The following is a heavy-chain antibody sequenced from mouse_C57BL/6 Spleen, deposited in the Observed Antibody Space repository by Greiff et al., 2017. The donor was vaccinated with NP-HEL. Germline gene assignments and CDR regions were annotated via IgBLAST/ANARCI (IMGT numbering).Heavy chain of an antibody. D-gene: IGHD2-5*01. CDR2: ISDGGSYT. CDR1: GFTFSSYA. J-gene: IGHJ3*01. Sequence: EVQVVESGGGLVKPGGSLKLSCAASGFTFSSYAMSWVRQTPEKRLEWVATISDGGSYTYYPDNVKGRFTISRDNAKNNLYLQMSHLKSEDTAMYYCARDASNWSWFAYWGQGTLVTVSA. V-gene: IGHV5-4*01. CDR3: ARDASNWSWFAY.